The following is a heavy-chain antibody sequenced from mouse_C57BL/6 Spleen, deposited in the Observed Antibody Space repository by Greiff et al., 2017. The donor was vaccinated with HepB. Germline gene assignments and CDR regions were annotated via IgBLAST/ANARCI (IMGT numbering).Heavy chain of an antibody. CDR2: IDPNSGGT. CDR1: GYTFTSYW. Sequence: VKLMESGAELVKPGASVKLSCKASGYTFTSYWMHWVKQRPGRGLEWIGRIDPNSGGTKYNEKFKSKATLTVDKPSSTAYMQLSSLTSEDSAVYYCAREVTTVVADDYWGQGTTLTVSS. D-gene: IGHD1-1*01. V-gene: IGHV1-72*01. CDR3: AREVTTVVADDY. J-gene: IGHJ2*01.